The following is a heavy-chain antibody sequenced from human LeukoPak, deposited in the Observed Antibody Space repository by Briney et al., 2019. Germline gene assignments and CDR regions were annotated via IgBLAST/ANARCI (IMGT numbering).Heavy chain of an antibody. CDR2: INHSGST. CDR1: GWTFSVYS. D-gene: IGHD5-12*01. J-gene: IGHJ4*02. Sequence: PSETLSLTCAVYGWTFSVYSLRWVRQAPGKGLEWVGEINHSGSTNYNPSLKSRVTISVDTSKNQFSLKLSSVTAADTAVYYCAYSGYDFQAGKEQKDYWGQGTLVTVSS. V-gene: IGHV4-34*08. CDR3: AYSGYDFQAGKEQKDY.